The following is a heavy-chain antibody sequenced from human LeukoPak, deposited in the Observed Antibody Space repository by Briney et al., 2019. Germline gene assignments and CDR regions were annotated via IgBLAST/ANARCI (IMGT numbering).Heavy chain of an antibody. CDR3: ARGGDFWSGYSKSDAFDI. V-gene: IGHV4-4*07. CDR1: AGPISSYY. Sequence: SETLSLTCTVSAGPISSYYWSWIRQPAGKGLEWIGRIYTSGSTNYNPSLKSRVTMSVDTSKNQFSLKLSSVTAADTAVYYCARGGDFWSGYSKSDAFDIWGQGTMVTVSS. J-gene: IGHJ3*02. D-gene: IGHD3-3*01. CDR2: IYTSGST.